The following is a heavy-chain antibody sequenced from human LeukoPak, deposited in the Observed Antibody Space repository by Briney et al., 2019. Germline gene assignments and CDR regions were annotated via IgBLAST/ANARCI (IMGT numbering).Heavy chain of an antibody. J-gene: IGHJ4*02. CDR3: ARLRDTMIFNY. D-gene: IGHD3-22*01. CDR1: GGSISSSSYY. Sequence: PSETLSLTCTVSGGSISSSSYYWGWIRQPPGKGLECIGSIYYSGSTYYNPSLKSRVTISVDTSKNQFSLKLSSVTAADTAVYYCARLRDTMIFNYWGQGTLVTVSS. V-gene: IGHV4-39*01. CDR2: IYYSGST.